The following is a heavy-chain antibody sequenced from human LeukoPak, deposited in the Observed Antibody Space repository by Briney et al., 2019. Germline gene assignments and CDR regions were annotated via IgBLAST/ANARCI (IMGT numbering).Heavy chain of an antibody. V-gene: IGHV3-7*03. CDR1: GFTFSYYW. CDR2: INEDGSEK. CDR3: AKGPIAVAGTWYFDS. Sequence: GGSLRLSCAASGFTFSYYWMSWVRQAPGKGLEWVANINEDGSEKYYVDSVKGRFTISRDNTKNSLSLQMNSLRAEDTALYYCAKGPIAVAGTWYFDSWGQGTLVIVSS. J-gene: IGHJ4*02. D-gene: IGHD6-19*01.